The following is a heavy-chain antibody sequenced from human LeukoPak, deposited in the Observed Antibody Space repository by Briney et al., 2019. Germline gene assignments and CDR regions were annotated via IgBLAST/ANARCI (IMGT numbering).Heavy chain of an antibody. V-gene: IGHV5-51*01. CDR3: ARLGDDYYDSSGPPDY. CDR1: GYSFTSYW. CDR2: IYPGDSDT. D-gene: IGHD3-22*01. Sequence: GESLKISCEGSGYSFTSYWIGWVRQMPGKGLEWMGIIYPGDSDTRYSPSFQGQVTISADKSISTAYLQWSSLKASDTAMYYCARLGDDYYDSSGPPDYWGQGTLVTVSS. J-gene: IGHJ4*02.